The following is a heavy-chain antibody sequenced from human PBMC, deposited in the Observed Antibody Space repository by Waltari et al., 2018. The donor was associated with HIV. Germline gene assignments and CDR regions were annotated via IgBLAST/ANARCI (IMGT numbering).Heavy chain of an antibody. Sequence: VYLVESGGGLVKPGGSLKLSCEGSGFGFGDHTLNWVRQAPGKGLEWVSSVSQKGDYVYYTDAMKGRLSITRDNSKNLMFLEMTRLRPEDSATYFCTTLADTTMGRDWYFDLWGRGVWVIVST. CDR2: VSQKGDYV. CDR3: TTLADTTMGRDWYFDL. J-gene: IGHJ2*01. V-gene: IGHV3-21*04. CDR1: GFGFGDHT. D-gene: IGHD3-10*01.